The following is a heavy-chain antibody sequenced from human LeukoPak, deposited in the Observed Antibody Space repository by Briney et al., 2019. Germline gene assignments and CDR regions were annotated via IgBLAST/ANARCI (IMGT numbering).Heavy chain of an antibody. J-gene: IGHJ4*02. CDR2: INSDGSST. Sequence: AGGSLRLSCAASGFTFSSYWMHWVRQAPGKGLVWVSRINSDGSSTSYADSVKGRFTISRDNSKNTLYLQMNSLRAEDTAVYYCAKEGEWLQAFDYWGQGTLVTVSS. V-gene: IGHV3-74*01. D-gene: IGHD5-24*01. CDR1: GFTFSSYW. CDR3: AKEGEWLQAFDY.